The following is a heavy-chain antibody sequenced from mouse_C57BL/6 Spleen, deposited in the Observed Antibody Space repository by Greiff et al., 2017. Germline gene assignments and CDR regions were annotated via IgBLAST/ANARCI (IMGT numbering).Heavy chain of an antibody. Sequence: QVQLQQPGAELVKPGASVKMSCKASGYTFTSYWITWVKQRPGQGLEWIGDIYPGSGSTNYNEKFKSKATLTVDTSSSTAYMQLSSLTSEDSAVYYCARRDYDYDDGGDYWGQGTTLTVSS. CDR2: IYPGSGST. V-gene: IGHV1-55*01. CDR3: ARRDYDYDDGGDY. J-gene: IGHJ2*01. CDR1: GYTFTSYW. D-gene: IGHD2-4*01.